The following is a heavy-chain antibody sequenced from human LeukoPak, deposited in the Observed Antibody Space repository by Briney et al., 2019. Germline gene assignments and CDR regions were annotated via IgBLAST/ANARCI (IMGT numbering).Heavy chain of an antibody. CDR1: GFTFSSYS. CDR2: IYSGGDT. CDR3: AREGYGGNSAH. V-gene: IGHV3-53*01. J-gene: IGHJ4*02. Sequence: GGSLRLSCAASGFTFSSYSMVWVRQAPGKGLEWVSVIYSGGDTYYADSVKGRFTISRDNSKNTLYLQMDSLRAEDTAVYYCAREGYGGNSAHWGQGTLVTVSS. D-gene: IGHD4-23*01.